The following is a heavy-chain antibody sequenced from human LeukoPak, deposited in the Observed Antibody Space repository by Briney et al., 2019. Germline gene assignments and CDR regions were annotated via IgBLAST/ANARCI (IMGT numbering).Heavy chain of an antibody. CDR2: FDPEDGET. CDR3: ATGLYFDWLVAFDI. D-gene: IGHD3-9*01. J-gene: IGHJ3*02. Sequence: ASVKVSCTVSGYTLTELSMHWVRQAPGKGLGWMGGFDPEDGETIYAQKFQGRVTMTEDTSTDTAYMELSSLRSEDTAVYYCATGLYFDWLVAFDIWGQGTMVTVSS. CDR1: GYTLTELS. V-gene: IGHV1-24*01.